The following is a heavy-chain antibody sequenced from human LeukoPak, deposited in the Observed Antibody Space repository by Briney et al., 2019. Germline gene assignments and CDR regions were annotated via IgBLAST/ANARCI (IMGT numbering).Heavy chain of an antibody. V-gene: IGHV3-21*01. Sequence: GGSLRLSCAASGFTFSSYSMNWVRQAPGKGLEWVSSISSSSGYIYYADSVKGRFTISRDNAKNSLYLQMNSPRAEDTAVYYCARVVGFDYWGQGTLVTVSS. CDR2: ISSSSGYI. J-gene: IGHJ4*02. CDR1: GFTFSSYS. CDR3: ARVVGFDY. D-gene: IGHD3-10*01.